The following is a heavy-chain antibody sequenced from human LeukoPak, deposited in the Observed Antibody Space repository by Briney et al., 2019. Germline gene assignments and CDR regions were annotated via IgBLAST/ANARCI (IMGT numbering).Heavy chain of an antibody. CDR3: VRENTYYYGSGGYYWYFDL. D-gene: IGHD3-22*01. V-gene: IGHV4-4*07. J-gene: IGHJ2*01. CDR1: GGSITSYY. CDR2: IYSSGST. Sequence: SETLSLTCTVSGGSITSYYWSWIRQPAGKGLEWIGRIYSSGSTNYNPSLKSRVSISLDKAKNQVSLKLSSVTAADTAVYYCVRENTYYYGSGGYYWYFDLWGRGTLVTVSS.